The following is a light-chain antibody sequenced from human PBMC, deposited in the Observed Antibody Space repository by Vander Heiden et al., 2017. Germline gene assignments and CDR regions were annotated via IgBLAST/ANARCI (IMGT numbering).Light chain of an antibody. J-gene: IGKJ2*01. CDR3: QQFDNLPYT. CDR1: QDISNY. Sequence: DIQMTPSPSSLSTSVGDRVTITCQASQDISNYLIWYQQKPGKAPKLLIYDASNLETGVPSRFSGSGSGTDFSFTISSLQPEDIATYYCQQFDNLPYTFGQGTKLEIK. CDR2: DAS. V-gene: IGKV1-33*01.